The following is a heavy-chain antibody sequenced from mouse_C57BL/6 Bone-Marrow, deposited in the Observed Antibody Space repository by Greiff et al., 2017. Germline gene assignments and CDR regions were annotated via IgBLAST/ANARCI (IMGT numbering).Heavy chain of an antibody. D-gene: IGHD2-3*01. CDR1: GFSLTSYG. CDR2: IWSGGST. V-gene: IGHV2-4*01. J-gene: IGHJ4*01. Sequence: VQLQQSGPGLVQPSQSLSITCTVSGFSLTSYGVHWVRQPPGKGLEWLGVIWSGGSTDYNAAFISRLSISKDNSKSQVFFKMNSLQADDTAIYYCAKRVDDGYYGSAMDYWGQGTSVTVSS. CDR3: AKRVDDGYYGSAMDY.